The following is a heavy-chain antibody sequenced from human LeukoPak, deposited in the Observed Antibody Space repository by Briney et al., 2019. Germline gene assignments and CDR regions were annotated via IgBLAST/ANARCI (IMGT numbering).Heavy chain of an antibody. CDR2: FGGSGGGT. D-gene: IGHD3-9*01. CDR3: AKGGSDWFGNYFDY. CDR1: GFTFSSYV. V-gene: IGHV3-23*01. Sequence: PGGSPRLSCAASGFTFSSYVMTWVRQAPGKGLEWVSAFGGSGGGTYYADSVKGRFTISRDNSKNTLYLQMNSLRAEDTAVYYCAKGGSDWFGNYFDYWGQGTLVTVSS. J-gene: IGHJ4*02.